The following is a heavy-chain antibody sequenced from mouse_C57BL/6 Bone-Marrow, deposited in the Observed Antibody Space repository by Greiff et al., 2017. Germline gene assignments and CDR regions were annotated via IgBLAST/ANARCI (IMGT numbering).Heavy chain of an antibody. D-gene: IGHD1-1*01. V-gene: IGHV1-39*01. Sequence: EVKLQESGPELVKPGASVKISCKASGYSFTDYNMNWVKQSNGKSLEWIGVINPNYGTPSYNQKFKGKATLTVDQSSSTAYMQLNSLTSEDSAVYYCVRSGSSYLAWFAYWGQGTLVTVSA. CDR3: VRSGSSYLAWFAY. CDR2: INPNYGTP. CDR1: GYSFTDYN. J-gene: IGHJ3*01.